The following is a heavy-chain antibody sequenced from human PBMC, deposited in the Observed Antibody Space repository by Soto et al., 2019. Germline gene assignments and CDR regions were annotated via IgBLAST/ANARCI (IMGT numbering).Heavy chain of an antibody. CDR1: GGSISSGGYY. D-gene: IGHD2-21*02. Sequence: QVQLQESGPGLVKPSQTLSLTCTVSGGSISSGGYYWSWIRQHPGKGLEWIGYFYYSGNTYYNPCLKFRVTMSVDASKNQLTLKLTSLTAADTAVYYCARGGGDDLLDHWGQGTLVTVSS. CDR2: FYYSGNT. V-gene: IGHV4-31*03. J-gene: IGHJ4*02. CDR3: ARGGGDDLLDH.